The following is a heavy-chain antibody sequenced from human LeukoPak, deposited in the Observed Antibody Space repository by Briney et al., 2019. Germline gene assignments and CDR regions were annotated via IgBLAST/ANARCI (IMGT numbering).Heavy chain of an antibody. D-gene: IGHD2-21*02. V-gene: IGHV3-23*01. CDR1: GFTFTSYA. CDR2: ISGSGDIT. J-gene: IGHJ4*02. Sequence: GGSLRPSCGAAGFTFTSYAMSWVRQAPGKGLEWVSAISGSGDITYYADSVRGRVTISRDNSRNTLHLLMSSLRAEDTAVYYCARGCGGACRGIEYWGQGDLITVSP. CDR3: ARGCGGACRGIEY.